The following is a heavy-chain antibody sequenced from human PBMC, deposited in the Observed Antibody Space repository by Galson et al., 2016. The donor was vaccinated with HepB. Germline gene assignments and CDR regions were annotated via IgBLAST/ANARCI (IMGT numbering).Heavy chain of an antibody. J-gene: IGHJ4*02. CDR1: GASISSGTHY. Sequence: TLSLTCTVSGASISSGTHYWSWIRQHPGKGLEWIGYIYYNGRIYYNPSLQSRITISVDTSKNQFSLELTSVTAADTAVYYCAREETDNWRRFDYWGQGTLVTVSS. CDR3: AREETDNWRRFDY. D-gene: IGHD1-20*01. V-gene: IGHV4-31*03. CDR2: IYYNGRI.